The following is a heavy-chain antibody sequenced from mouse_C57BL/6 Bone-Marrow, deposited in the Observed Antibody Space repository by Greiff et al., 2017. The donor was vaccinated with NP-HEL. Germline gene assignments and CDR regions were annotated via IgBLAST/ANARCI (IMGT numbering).Heavy chain of an antibody. CDR3: TTLYGSSLAWFAY. CDR1: GFNIKDDY. J-gene: IGHJ3*01. D-gene: IGHD1-1*01. CDR2: IDPENGDT. V-gene: IGHV14-4*01. Sequence: VHVKQSGAELVRPGASVKMSCTASGFNIKDDYMHWVKQRPEQGLEWIGWIDPENGDTEYASKFQGKATITADTSSNTAYLQLSSLTSEDTAVYYCTTLYGSSLAWFAYWGQGTLVTVSA.